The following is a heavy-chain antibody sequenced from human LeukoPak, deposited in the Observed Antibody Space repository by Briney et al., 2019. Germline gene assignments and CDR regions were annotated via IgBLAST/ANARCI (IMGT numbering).Heavy chain of an antibody. CDR3: AKDFDYGGSYYFDY. Sequence: GGSLRLSCGASGFTFSSYGMHWVRQAPGKGLEWVAFIRYDGGNKYYADSVKGRFTISRDNSKNTLYLQMNSLRAEDTAVYYCAKDFDYGGSYYFDYWGQGTLVTVSS. CDR1: GFTFSSYG. J-gene: IGHJ4*02. V-gene: IGHV3-30*02. CDR2: IRYDGGNK. D-gene: IGHD4-23*01.